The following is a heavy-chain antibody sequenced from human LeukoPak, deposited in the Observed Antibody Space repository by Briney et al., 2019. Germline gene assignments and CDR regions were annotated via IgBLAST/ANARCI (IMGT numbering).Heavy chain of an antibody. Sequence: SETLSLTCTVSGGSISSSSYYWGWIRQPPGKGLEWIGSIYYSGSTYYNPSLKSRVTISVDTSKNQFSLKLSSVTAADTAVYYCARLPSLVLPNLDYWGLGTLVTVSS. CDR2: IYYSGST. D-gene: IGHD6-13*01. V-gene: IGHV4-39*01. CDR3: ARLPSLVLPNLDY. J-gene: IGHJ4*02. CDR1: GGSISSSSYY.